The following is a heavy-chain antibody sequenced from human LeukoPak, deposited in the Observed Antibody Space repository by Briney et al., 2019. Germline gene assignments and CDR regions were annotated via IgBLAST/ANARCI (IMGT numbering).Heavy chain of an antibody. D-gene: IGHD3-10*01. V-gene: IGHV4-30-4*08. Sequence: PSETLSLTCAVSGYSISSGDYYWSWIRQPPGKGLEWIGYIYYSGSTYYNPSLKSRVTISVDTSKNQFSLKLSSVTAADTAVYYCARGAYYPVFDYWGQGTLVTVSS. CDR1: GYSISSGDYY. CDR3: ARGAYYPVFDY. J-gene: IGHJ4*02. CDR2: IYYSGST.